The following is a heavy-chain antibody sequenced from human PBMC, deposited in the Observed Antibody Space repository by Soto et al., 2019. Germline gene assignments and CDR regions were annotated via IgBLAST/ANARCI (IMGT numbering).Heavy chain of an antibody. J-gene: IGHJ4*02. CDR2: IYYSGST. D-gene: IGHD5-18*01. CDR3: ARSDTAMVHFDY. Sequence: QVQLQESGPGLVKPSQTLSLTCTVSGGSISSGGYYWSWIRQHPGKGLEWIGYIYYSGSTYYNPSLKSRVTISVDTSKKQFSLKLSSVTAADTAVYYCARSDTAMVHFDYWGQGTLVTVSS. CDR1: GGSISSGGYY. V-gene: IGHV4-31*03.